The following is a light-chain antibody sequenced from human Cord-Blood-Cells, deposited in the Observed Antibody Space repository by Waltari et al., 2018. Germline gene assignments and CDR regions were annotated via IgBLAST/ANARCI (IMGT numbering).Light chain of an antibody. CDR2: QVS. V-gene: IGLV3-1*01. CDR3: QAWDSSTAV. J-gene: IGLJ2*01. Sequence: SYELTQPPSVSVSPGQPASITCFGDKIGDQFGCWYQQKPGQSPVLVIYQVSKRPSGIPERFSGSNSGNTATLTISGTQAMDEADYYCQAWDSSTAVFGGGTKLTVL. CDR1: KIGDQF.